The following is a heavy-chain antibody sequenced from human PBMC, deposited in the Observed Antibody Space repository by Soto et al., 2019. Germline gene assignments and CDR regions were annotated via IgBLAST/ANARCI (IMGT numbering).Heavy chain of an antibody. V-gene: IGHV4-39*01. Sequence: QLQLQESGPGLVKPSETLSLTCTVSGASIRSTSYDWGWIRQPPGKGPEWIGSIRYSGTTYYSVSLKSRVTVSVDASENQLFLKLTSVTAADTALYYCAKHDRKAVPSTMGWFDPWGQGILVTVSS. J-gene: IGHJ5*02. CDR2: IRYSGTT. CDR1: GASIRSTSYD. D-gene: IGHD5-12*01. CDR3: AKHDRKAVPSTMGWFDP.